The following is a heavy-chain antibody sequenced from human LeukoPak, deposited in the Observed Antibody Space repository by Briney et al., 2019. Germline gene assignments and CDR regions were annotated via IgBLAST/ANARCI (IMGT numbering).Heavy chain of an antibody. CDR2: IGTASDT. V-gene: IGHV3-13*01. D-gene: IGHD1-1*01. J-gene: IGHJ6*03. CDR1: GFTFSSFD. CDR3: ARGPPRGKYYYMDV. Sequence: QSRGSLRLSCAASGFTFSSFDMHWVRQPTGQGVELVSTIGTASDTYYPGSVEGRFTLSRDNAKNSWYLQMNSLTAGGPAVYYCARGPPRGKYYYMDVWGKGTTVTVSS.